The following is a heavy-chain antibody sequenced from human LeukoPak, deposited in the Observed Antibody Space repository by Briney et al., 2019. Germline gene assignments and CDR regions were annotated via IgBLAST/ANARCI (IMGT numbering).Heavy chain of an antibody. D-gene: IGHD2-15*01. Sequence: GGSLRLSCAASGFTFSDYYMSWIRQAPGKGLEWVSYISGSSTHTNYADSVKGRFTISRDNAKKSLYLQMNSLRAEDTAVYYCVSQYCSGGSCFSHWGQGTLVTVSS. CDR3: VSQYCSGGSCFSH. CDR1: GFTFSDYY. J-gene: IGHJ4*02. CDR2: ISGSSTHT. V-gene: IGHV3-11*03.